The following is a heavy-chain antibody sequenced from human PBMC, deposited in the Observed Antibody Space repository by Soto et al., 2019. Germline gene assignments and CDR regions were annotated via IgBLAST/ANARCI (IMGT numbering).Heavy chain of an antibody. J-gene: IGHJ4*02. V-gene: IGHV4-31*01. CDR3: ARGSRLGGLDY. CDR2: IYYSGYA. D-gene: IGHD3-10*01. Sequence: QVQLQESGPGLVKPSETLSLTCSVSGGSGGYFWTWIRQYPGKGLEWIGYIYYSGYAYYNPSLKIPLTISVDTSKHQYSLNLTSVTAADTAVYFCARGSRLGGLDYWGQGILVTVAS. CDR1: GGSGGYF.